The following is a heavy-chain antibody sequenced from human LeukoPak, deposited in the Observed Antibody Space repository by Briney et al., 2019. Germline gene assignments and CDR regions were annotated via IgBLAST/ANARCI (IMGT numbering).Heavy chain of an antibody. CDR3: AFSPLGFNYGYAY. D-gene: IGHD5-18*01. Sequence: GGSLRLSCAASGFTFSSYAMNWVRQAPGKGLEWVSSLSDGGHSSFYADSVKGRFTIYRDDSQNILYQQMNNLRADDTALYYCAFSPLGFNYGYAYWGQGTLVTVSS. V-gene: IGHV3-23*01. CDR1: GFTFSSYA. CDR2: LSDGGHSS. J-gene: IGHJ4*02.